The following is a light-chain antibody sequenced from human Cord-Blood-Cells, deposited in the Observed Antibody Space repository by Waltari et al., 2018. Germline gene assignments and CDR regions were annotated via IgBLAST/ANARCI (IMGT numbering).Light chain of an antibody. CDR1: SSNIGSNY. J-gene: IGLJ3*02. Sequence: QSVLTQPPSASGTPGQRVTISCSGRSSNIGSNYVYWYQQLPGTAPKLLIYRNNQRPSGGPDRFSGSKSGTSASLAISGLRSEDEADYYCAAWDDSLSGWVFGGGTKLTVL. CDR2: RNN. V-gene: IGLV1-47*01. CDR3: AAWDDSLSGWV.